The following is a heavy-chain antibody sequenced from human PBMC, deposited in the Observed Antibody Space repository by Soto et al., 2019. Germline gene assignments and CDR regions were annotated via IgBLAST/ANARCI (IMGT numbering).Heavy chain of an antibody. J-gene: IGHJ6*02. V-gene: IGHV3-13*01. CDR1: GFTFSNYD. CDR2: IGSAGDT. D-gene: IGHD7-27*01. Sequence: GGSLRLSCAASGFTFSNYDMHWVRQATGKGLEWVSAIGSAGDTYYPDSVKGRFTISRENAKNSLYLQMNSLRVGDTAVYYCARGILGPGDYYYGMDVWGQGTTVTVS. CDR3: ARGILGPGDYYYGMDV.